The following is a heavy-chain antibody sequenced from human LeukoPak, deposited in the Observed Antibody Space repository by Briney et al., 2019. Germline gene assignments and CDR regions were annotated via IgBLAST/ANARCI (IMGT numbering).Heavy chain of an antibody. J-gene: IGHJ4*02. V-gene: IGHV3-7*03. CDR2: INQDGSEK. CDR3: ARDWFDGDYDRFDY. D-gene: IGHD4-17*01. CDR1: GFTFGSYW. Sequence: GGSLRLSCAVSGFTFGSYWMSWFRQAPGKGLEWVANINQDGSEKFSVDSVKGRFTISRDNAKNSLSLQMNSLKVEDTAVYYCARDWFDGDYDRFDYWGQGTLVTVSS.